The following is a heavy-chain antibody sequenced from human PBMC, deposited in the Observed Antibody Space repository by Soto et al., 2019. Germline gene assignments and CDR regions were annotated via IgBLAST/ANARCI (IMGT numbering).Heavy chain of an antibody. Sequence: GSLRLSCAASGFTFSSYAMHWVRQAPGKGLEWVAVISYDGSNKYYADSVKGRFTISRDNSKNTLYLQMNSLRAEDTAVYYCAIEKGIAAALDSWGQRTLVTVSS. CDR1: GFTFSSYA. J-gene: IGHJ4*02. CDR2: ISYDGSNK. CDR3: AIEKGIAAALDS. D-gene: IGHD6-13*01. V-gene: IGHV3-30-3*01.